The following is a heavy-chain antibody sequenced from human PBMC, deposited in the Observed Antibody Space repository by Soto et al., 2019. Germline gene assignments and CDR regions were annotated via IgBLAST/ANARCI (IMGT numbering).Heavy chain of an antibody. Sequence: QAGGSLRLSCAPSGFTFSSYEMNWVRQAPGKGLEWVSYISVSGTMRFYADAVKGRFTISRDNTKKILYLQMNSLRAEDTALYYCATAGLTGTVWGQGTTVTVSS. J-gene: IGHJ6*02. D-gene: IGHD3-9*01. CDR1: GFTFSSYE. CDR2: ISVSGTMR. CDR3: ATAGLTGTV. V-gene: IGHV3-48*03.